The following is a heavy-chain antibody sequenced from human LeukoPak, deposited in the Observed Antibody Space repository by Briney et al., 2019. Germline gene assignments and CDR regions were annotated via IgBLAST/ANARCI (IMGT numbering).Heavy chain of an antibody. D-gene: IGHD6-13*01. V-gene: IGHV3-64D*09. CDR2: ISRNGGST. Sequence: PGGSLRLSCSASGFTFSSYAMHWVRQAPGKGLEYVSAISRNGGSTYYAASVKGRFTISRDNSNNTLYLQMSSLRPEDTAVYYCARDGRDSSSWSDFDYWGQGTLVTVSS. CDR1: GFTFSSYA. CDR3: ARDGRDSSSWSDFDY. J-gene: IGHJ4*02.